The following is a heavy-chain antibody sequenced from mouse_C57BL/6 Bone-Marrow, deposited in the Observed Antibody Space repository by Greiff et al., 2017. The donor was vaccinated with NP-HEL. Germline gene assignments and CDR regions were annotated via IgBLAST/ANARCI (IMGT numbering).Heavy chain of an antibody. CDR3: ARGEVYFDY. CDR1: GYTFTNYW. V-gene: IGHV1-63*01. CDR2: IYPGGGYT. J-gene: IGHJ2*01. Sequence: QVQLQQSGAELVRPGTSVKMSCTASGYTFTNYWIGWAKQRPGHGLEWIGDIYPGGGYTNYNEKFKGKATLTADTSSSTAYMQFSSLTSEDSAIYYCARGEVYFDYWGQGTTLTVSS.